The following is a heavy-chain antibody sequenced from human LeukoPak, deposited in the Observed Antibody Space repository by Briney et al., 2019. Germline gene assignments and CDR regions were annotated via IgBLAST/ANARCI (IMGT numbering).Heavy chain of an antibody. J-gene: IGHJ4*02. D-gene: IGHD3-10*01. CDR3: ARGQMVRGVNYDY. CDR1: GYTFTGYY. V-gene: IGHV1-2*02. Sequence: GASVKVSCKASGYTFTGYYMHWVRQAPGQGLEWMGWINPNSGGTNYAQKFQGRVTMTRDTSISTAYMELSRLRSDDTAVYYCARGQMVRGVNYDYWGQGTLVTVFS. CDR2: INPNSGGT.